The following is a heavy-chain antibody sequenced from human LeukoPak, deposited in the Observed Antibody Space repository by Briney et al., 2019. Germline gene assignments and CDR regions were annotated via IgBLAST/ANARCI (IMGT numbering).Heavy chain of an antibody. D-gene: IGHD4-17*01. CDR2: IYYSGST. CDR3: ARDGGPYGDPSEYGMDV. V-gene: IGHV4-59*01. J-gene: IGHJ6*02. CDR1: GGSISSYY. Sequence: SETLSLTCTVSGGSISSYYWRWIRQPPGKGLEWIGYIYYSGSTNYNPSLKSRVTISVDTSKNQFSLKLSSVTAADTAVYYCARDGGPYGDPSEYGMDVWGQGTTVTVSS.